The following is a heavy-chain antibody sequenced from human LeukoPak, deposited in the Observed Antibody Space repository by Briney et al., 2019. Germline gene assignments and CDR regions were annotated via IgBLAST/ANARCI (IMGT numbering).Heavy chain of an antibody. CDR3: ARGGTYNDILSLDP. Sequence: KSSETLSLTRTVSGGSISYYYWTWIRQSPGKGLEWIGQIYYTGSTYYNPSLKRRVTISVDTSRNQFSLNLTSVTAADTAVYYCARGGTYNDILSLDPWGQGTLVTVSS. CDR1: GGSISYYY. D-gene: IGHD3-9*01. CDR2: IYYTGST. V-gene: IGHV4-59*01. J-gene: IGHJ5*02.